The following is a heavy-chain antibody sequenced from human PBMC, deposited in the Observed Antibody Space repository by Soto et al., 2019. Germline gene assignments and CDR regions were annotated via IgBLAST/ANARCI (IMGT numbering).Heavy chain of an antibody. CDR2: INAGNGNT. V-gene: IGHV1-3*01. D-gene: IGHD2-2*02. CDR1: GYTFTSYA. CDR3: ARVVEVPAAIYFDY. Sequence: ASVKVSCKASGYTFTSYAMHWVRQAPGQRLEWMGWINAGNGNTKYSQKFQGGVTITRDTSASTAYMEPSSLRSEDTAVYYCARVVEVPAAIYFDYWGQGTLVTSPQ. J-gene: IGHJ4*02.